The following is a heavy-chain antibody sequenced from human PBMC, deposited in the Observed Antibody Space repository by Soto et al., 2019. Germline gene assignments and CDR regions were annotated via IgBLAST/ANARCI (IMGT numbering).Heavy chain of an antibody. CDR3: AKGDGASYCSSTSCSIDY. D-gene: IGHD2-2*01. CDR1: GFTFDDYT. Sequence: DVQLVESGGVVVQPGGSLRLSCAASGFTFDDYTMHWVRQGPGKGLEWVSLISWDGSSPYYADSVKGRFTISRDNSKNSLYLQMNSLRTEDTALYYCAKGDGASYCSSTSCSIDYWGQGTLVTVSS. CDR2: ISWDGSSP. V-gene: IGHV3-43*01. J-gene: IGHJ4*02.